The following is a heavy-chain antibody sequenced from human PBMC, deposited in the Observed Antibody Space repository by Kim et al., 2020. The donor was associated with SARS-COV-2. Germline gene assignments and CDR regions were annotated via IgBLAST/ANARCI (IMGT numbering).Heavy chain of an antibody. CDR3: ARGAFYSSGYYVGY. CDR2: ISYDGSNK. Sequence: GGSLRLSCAASGFTFSSYGMHWVRQAPGKGLEWVAVISYDGSNKYYADSVKGRFTISRDNSKNTLYLQMNSLRAEDTAVYYCARGAFYSSGYYVGYWGQGTLVTVSS. V-gene: IGHV3-33*05. CDR1: GFTFSSYG. J-gene: IGHJ4*02. D-gene: IGHD3-22*01.